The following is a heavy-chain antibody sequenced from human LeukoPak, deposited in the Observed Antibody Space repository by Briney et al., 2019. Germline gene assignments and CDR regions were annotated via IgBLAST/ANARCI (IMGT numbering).Heavy chain of an antibody. J-gene: IGHJ4*02. V-gene: IGHV4-34*01. CDR1: GGSFSGYY. D-gene: IGHD6-13*01. CDR3: ARQSSSWTYYFDY. Sequence: PSETLSLTCAVYGGSFSGYYWGWIRQPPGKGLEWIGEINHSGSTNYNPSLKSRVTISVDTSKNQFSLKLSSVTAADTAVYYCARQSSSWTYYFDYWGQRTLVTVSS. CDR2: INHSGST.